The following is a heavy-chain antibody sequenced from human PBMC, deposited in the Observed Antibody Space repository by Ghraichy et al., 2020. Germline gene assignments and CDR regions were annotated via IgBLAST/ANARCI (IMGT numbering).Heavy chain of an antibody. CDR3: ARGSSLLHDYGDY. J-gene: IGHJ4*02. CDR2: ISAYNGNT. CDR1: GYTFTSFG. D-gene: IGHD2/OR15-2a*01. V-gene: IGHV1-18*01. Sequence: ASVKVSCKASGYTFTSFGFIWVRQAPGKGLEWMGWISAYNGNTKSAEKLQGRVTMTTDTPTSTAYMELRSLSSDDTAVYFCARGSSLLHDYGDYWGQGTQVTVSS.